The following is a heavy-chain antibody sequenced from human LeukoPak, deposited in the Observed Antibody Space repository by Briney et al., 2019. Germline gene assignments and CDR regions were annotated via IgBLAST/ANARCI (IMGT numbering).Heavy chain of an antibody. Sequence: GGSLRLSCAASGFTFSSYAMSWVRQAPGQGLEWVSAISGSADKTFYADSVKGRFTISRDNSKNTLYLQMNSLRAEDTAVFYCAKGKALLEYYFDYWGQGTLVTVSS. CDR1: GFTFSSYA. D-gene: IGHD2-15*01. V-gene: IGHV3-23*01. J-gene: IGHJ4*02. CDR2: ISGSADKT. CDR3: AKGKALLEYYFDY.